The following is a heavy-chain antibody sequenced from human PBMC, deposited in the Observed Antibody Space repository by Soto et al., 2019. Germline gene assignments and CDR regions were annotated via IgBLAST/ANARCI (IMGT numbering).Heavy chain of an antibody. CDR2: ISAYNGNT. D-gene: IGHD3-16*01. Sequence: SVKVSFKASCYTFTSYGISWVRQAPGQGLEWMGWISAYNGNTNYAQKLQGRVTMTTDTSTSTAYMELRSLRSDDTAVYYCARVYDYVWGSFLPIDYWGQGTLVTVSS. CDR3: ARVYDYVWGSFLPIDY. CDR1: CYTFTSYG. J-gene: IGHJ4*02. V-gene: IGHV1-18*04.